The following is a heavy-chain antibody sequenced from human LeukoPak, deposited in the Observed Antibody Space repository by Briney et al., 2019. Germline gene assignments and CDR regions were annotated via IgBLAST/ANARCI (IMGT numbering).Heavy chain of an antibody. CDR1: GFTFTSYA. Sequence: GGSLRLSCAASGFTFTSYAMSWVRQGPGKGLEWVAVMWYDGSNKYYADSVKGRFTISRDKSKNTLYLQMNSLRAEDTAVYYCARDSLPYYYDSSGYYQNAFDIWGQGTMVTVSS. V-gene: IGHV3-33*08. J-gene: IGHJ3*02. CDR3: ARDSLPYYYDSSGYYQNAFDI. D-gene: IGHD3-22*01. CDR2: MWYDGSNK.